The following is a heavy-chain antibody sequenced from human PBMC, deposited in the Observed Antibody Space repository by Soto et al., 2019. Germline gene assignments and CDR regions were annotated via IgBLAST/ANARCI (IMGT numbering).Heavy chain of an antibody. CDR2: IFHTGTT. J-gene: IGHJ3*02. D-gene: IGHD3-22*01. CDR3: ARGLGYDSNGRFLAAFDI. Sequence: QVQLQESGPGLAKPSQTVSLTCTVSGASLTSGDYYWTWIRQVPGKDLAWIGYIFHTGTTFYTTSLKSRVLMSIHRSDNYFSLNLHSVTAADTAVYYCARGLGYDSNGRFLAAFDICGHGTVVTVSA. CDR1: GASLTSGDYY. V-gene: IGHV4-31*03.